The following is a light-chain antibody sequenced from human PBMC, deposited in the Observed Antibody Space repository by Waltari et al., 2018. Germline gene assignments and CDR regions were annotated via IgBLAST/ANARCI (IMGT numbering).Light chain of an antibody. CDR1: KSNIGAGYD. Sequence: QSVLTQPPPVSGAPGQRVSLSCTGSKSNIGAGYDVHWYQQLPGTAPKLLIHGNTNRPSGVPDRCSGSKIGTSTSLAITGLQAEDEADDYCQSYDSSLSGYVFGTGTKVTVL. CDR3: QSYDSSLSGYV. V-gene: IGLV1-40*01. J-gene: IGLJ1*01. CDR2: GNT.